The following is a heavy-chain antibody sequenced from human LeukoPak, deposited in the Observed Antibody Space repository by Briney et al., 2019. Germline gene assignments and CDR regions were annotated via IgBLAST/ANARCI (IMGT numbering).Heavy chain of an antibody. CDR3: ARAALDSSGYSDY. J-gene: IGHJ4*02. D-gene: IGHD3-22*01. V-gene: IGHV4-34*01. CDR2: ITHSGST. Sequence: SETLSLTCAVYGGSFSGYYWSWIRQPPGKGLEWIGEITHSGSTNSNLSLKSRVTISVDTSKNQFSLKLSSVTAADTAVYYCARAALDSSGYSDYWGQGTLVTVSS. CDR1: GGSFSGYY.